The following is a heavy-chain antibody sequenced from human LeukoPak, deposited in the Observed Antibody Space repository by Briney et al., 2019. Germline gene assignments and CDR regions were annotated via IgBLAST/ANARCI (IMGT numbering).Heavy chain of an antibody. V-gene: IGHV1-69*01. J-gene: IGHJ6*02. Sequence: SVKVSCKASGGIFSSYAISWVRQAPGQGLEWMGGIIPIFGTANYAQKFQGRVTITADESTSTAYMELSSLRSEDTAVYYCARLITGSYYYYGMDVWGQWTTVTVSS. CDR2: IIPIFGTA. CDR1: GGIFSSYA. D-gene: IGHD1-20*01. CDR3: ARLITGSYYYYGMDV.